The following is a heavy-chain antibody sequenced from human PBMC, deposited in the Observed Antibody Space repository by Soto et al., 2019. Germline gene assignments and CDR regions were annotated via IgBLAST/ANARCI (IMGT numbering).Heavy chain of an antibody. J-gene: IGHJ6*02. CDR3: AKGAIFGVVYSDGMDV. Sequence: HPGGSLRLSCAASGFTFSSYAMNWVHQAPGKGLEWVSATTGSGGSTYYADFVKGRFTISRDNSKNTLYLQMNSLRAEDTAVYYCAKGAIFGVVYSDGMDVWGQGTTVTVSS. CDR2: TTGSGGST. V-gene: IGHV3-23*01. D-gene: IGHD3-3*01. CDR1: GFTFSSYA.